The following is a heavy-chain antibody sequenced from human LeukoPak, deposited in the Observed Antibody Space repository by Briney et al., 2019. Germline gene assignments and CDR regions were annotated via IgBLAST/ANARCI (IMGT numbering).Heavy chain of an antibody. CDR1: GFTFDDYA. V-gene: IGHV3-9*01. CDR2: ISWNSGSI. Sequence: QPGRSLRLSCAASGFTFDDYAMHWVRQAPGKGLEWVSGISWNSGSIGYADSVKGRFTISRDNAKTSVYLQINSLRAEDTAVYYCARGRTSDYWGQGTLVTVSS. CDR3: ARGRTSDY. J-gene: IGHJ4*02. D-gene: IGHD3/OR15-3a*01.